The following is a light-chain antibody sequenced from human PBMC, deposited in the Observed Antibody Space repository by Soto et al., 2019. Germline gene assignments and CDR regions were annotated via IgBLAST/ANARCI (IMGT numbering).Light chain of an antibody. CDR1: QSISSY. CDR2: AAS. J-gene: IGKJ1*01. CDR3: QQSYSTPLMT. V-gene: IGKV1-39*01. Sequence: DIQMTQSPSSLSASVGDRVTITCRASQSISSYLNWYQQKPGKAPKLLIYAASSLQSGVPSRFSGSGSGTDFTLTISSLQPEDFATYYCQQSYSTPLMTLGQGNKVEIK.